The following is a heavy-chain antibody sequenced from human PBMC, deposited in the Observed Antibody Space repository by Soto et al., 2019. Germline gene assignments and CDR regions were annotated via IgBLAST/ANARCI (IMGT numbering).Heavy chain of an antibody. J-gene: IGHJ2*01. Sequence: EVQLVESGGGRVKPGGSWRLSCAASGLPLRGYTMTWVRQAQGRGREWASPISSISSYIYYADSVKGRFTISRDNAKNSLYLQMNSLRAEDTAVYYCARDLRDSGYAYSGDWYFDLWGRGTLVTVSS. V-gene: IGHV3-21*01. CDR1: GLPLRGYT. D-gene: IGHD5-12*01. CDR3: ARDLRDSGYAYSGDWYFDL. CDR2: ISSISSYI.